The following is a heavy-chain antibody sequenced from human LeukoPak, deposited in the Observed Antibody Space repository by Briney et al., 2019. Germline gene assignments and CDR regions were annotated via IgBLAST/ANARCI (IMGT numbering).Heavy chain of an antibody. J-gene: IGHJ6*03. CDR3: AGGGIDSYYYYYYYMDV. D-gene: IGHD1-1*01. V-gene: IGHV1-69*05. CDR2: IIPIFGTA. CDR1: GGTFSSYA. Sequence: GASVKLSCKASGGTFSSYAISWVRQAPGQGLEWMGGIIPIFGTANYAQKFQGRVTITTDESTSTAYMELSSLRSEDTAVYYCAGGGIDSYYYYYYYMDVWGKGTTVTVSS.